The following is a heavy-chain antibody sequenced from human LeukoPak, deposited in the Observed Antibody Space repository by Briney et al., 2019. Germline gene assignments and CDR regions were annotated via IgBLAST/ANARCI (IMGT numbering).Heavy chain of an antibody. J-gene: IGHJ4*02. V-gene: IGHV1-24*01. D-gene: IGHD3-22*01. CDR2: FDPEDDET. CDR3: ATGLVGNSSGYYYTFDY. Sequence: ASVKVSCKVSGYTLTELSMHWVRQAPGKGLEWMGGFDPEDDETIYAQKFQGRVTMTEDTSTDTACMELRSLRSEDTAVYYCATGLVGNSSGYYYTFDYWGQGTLVTVSS. CDR1: GYTLTELS.